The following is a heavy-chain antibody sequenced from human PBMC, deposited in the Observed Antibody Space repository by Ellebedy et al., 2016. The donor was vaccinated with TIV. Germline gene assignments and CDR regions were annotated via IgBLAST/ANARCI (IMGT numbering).Heavy chain of an antibody. Sequence: GGSLRLSCVASGFTFSNYAMSWVRQATGKGLEWVSAISGSGGSTYYADSVKGRFTISRDNSKNTLYLQMNSLRAEDTAVYYCAKERTSGWDYWGQGTLVTVSS. CDR3: AKERTSGWDY. J-gene: IGHJ4*02. CDR1: GFTFSNYA. V-gene: IGHV3-23*01. D-gene: IGHD6-19*01. CDR2: ISGSGGST.